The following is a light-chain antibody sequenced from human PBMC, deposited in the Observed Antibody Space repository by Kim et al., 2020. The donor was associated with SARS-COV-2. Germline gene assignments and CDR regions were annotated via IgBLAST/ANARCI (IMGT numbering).Light chain of an antibody. CDR3: QKYKTAPLS. CDR2: AAS. V-gene: IGKV1-27*01. J-gene: IGKJ4*01. CDR1: QDISNY. Sequence: ASVGDRVTITCRATQDISNYLAWYQQKPGKVPKLLIFAASTLQSGVPSRFSGSGSGTVFTLSISTLQPEDVATYYCQKYKTAPLSFGGGTKVDIK.